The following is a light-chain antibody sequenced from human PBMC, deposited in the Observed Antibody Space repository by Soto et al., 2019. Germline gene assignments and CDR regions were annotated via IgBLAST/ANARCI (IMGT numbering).Light chain of an antibody. Sequence: DIVMTQSPLSLPVTPGEPASISCRSSQSLLHSSGYSHLDWYLQKTGQSPQLLIYLGSNRASGVADRCSGSGSGTNFTLKISRVEAEDVGVYYCMQAIQLYTFGQGTKLEIK. V-gene: IGKV2-28*01. CDR2: LGS. CDR1: QSLLHSSGYSH. J-gene: IGKJ2*01. CDR3: MQAIQLYT.